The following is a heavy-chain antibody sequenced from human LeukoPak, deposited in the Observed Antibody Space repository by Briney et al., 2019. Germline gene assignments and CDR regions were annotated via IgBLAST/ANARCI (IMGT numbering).Heavy chain of an antibody. Sequence: SETLSLTCAVSGGSISSSNWWSWVRQPPGKGLEWIGEIYHSGSTNYNPSLKSRVTISVDKSKNQFSLKLSPVTAADTAVYYCARTTVTPYWYFDLWGRGTLVTVSS. V-gene: IGHV4-4*02. D-gene: IGHD4-17*01. CDR3: ARTTVTPYWYFDL. CDR1: GGSISSSNW. CDR2: IYHSGST. J-gene: IGHJ2*01.